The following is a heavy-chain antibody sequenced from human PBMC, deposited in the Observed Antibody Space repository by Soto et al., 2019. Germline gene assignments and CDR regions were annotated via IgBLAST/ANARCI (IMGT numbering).Heavy chain of an antibody. J-gene: IGHJ4*02. Sequence: QVQLVESGGGLVKPGGSLRLSCAASGFTLSDYYMSWIRQAPGKGLEWISYISSSGNTIYYADSVKGRFTISRDNAKNTRHLQMNSLRAEDTAVYYCVRVGGSGWIIEYWGQGTLVTVSS. CDR2: ISSSGNTI. CDR1: GFTLSDYY. D-gene: IGHD6-19*01. CDR3: VRVGGSGWIIEY. V-gene: IGHV3-11*01.